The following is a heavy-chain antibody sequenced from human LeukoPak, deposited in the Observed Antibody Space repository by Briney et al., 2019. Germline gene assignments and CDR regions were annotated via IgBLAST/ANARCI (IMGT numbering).Heavy chain of an antibody. D-gene: IGHD4-17*01. J-gene: IGHJ6*03. CDR1: GYTFPSYG. V-gene: IGHV1-18*01. CDR2: ISAYNGNT. CDR3: ARYGDYSNYYYYYYMDV. Sequence: GASVKVSCKASGYTFPSYGISWVRQAPGQGLEWMGWISAYNGNTNYAQKLQGRVTMTTDTSTSTAYMELRSLRSDDTAVYYCARYGDYSNYYYYYYMDVWGKGTTVTVSS.